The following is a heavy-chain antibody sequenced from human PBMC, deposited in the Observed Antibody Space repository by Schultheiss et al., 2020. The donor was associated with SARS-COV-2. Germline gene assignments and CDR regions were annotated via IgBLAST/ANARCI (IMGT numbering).Heavy chain of an antibody. V-gene: IGHV3-23*01. J-gene: IGHJ4*02. CDR2: ISGSGGST. D-gene: IGHD4-17*01. CDR1: GFTFSSYA. Sequence: GGSLRLSCAASGFTFSSYAMSWVRQAPGKGLEWVSAISGSGGSTYYADSAKGRFTISRDNDKKSLYLQMNSLRAEDTAVYYCARPSATVTWELDYWGQGTLVTVSS. CDR3: ARPSATVTWELDY.